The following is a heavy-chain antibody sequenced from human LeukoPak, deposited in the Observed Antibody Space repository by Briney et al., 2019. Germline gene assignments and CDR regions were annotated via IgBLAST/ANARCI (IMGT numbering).Heavy chain of an antibody. J-gene: IGHJ4*02. CDR3: ARDTTIGYCSGGSCNSFDY. V-gene: IGHV3-30*04. Sequence: GGSLRLSCAASGFTFSSYAMHWVRQAPGKGLEWVAVISYDGSNKYYADSVKGRFTISRDNSKNTLYLQMNSLRAEDTAVYYCARDTTIGYCSGGSCNSFDYWGQGTLVTVSS. CDR2: ISYDGSNK. CDR1: GFTFSSYA. D-gene: IGHD2-15*01.